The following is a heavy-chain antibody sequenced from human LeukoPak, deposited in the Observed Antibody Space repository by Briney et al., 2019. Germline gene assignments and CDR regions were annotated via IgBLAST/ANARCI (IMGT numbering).Heavy chain of an antibody. V-gene: IGHV3-21*05. CDR1: GFTFSSYS. D-gene: IGHD3-22*01. CDR3: ARRGEHYDSNGYLTYYFDY. J-gene: IGHJ4*02. CDR2: ISSSSSSI. Sequence: GGSLRLSCAASGFTFSSYSMNWVRQAPGKGLEWISYISSSSSSINYADSVKGRFTISRDNAKNTLYLQMNSLRAEDTAVYYCARRGEHYDSNGYLTYYFDYWGQGTLVTVSS.